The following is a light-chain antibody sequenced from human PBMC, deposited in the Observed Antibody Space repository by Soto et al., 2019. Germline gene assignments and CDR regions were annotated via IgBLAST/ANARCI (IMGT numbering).Light chain of an antibody. J-gene: IGKJ4*01. CDR2: ATS. CDR1: QSVTKS. Sequence: EIVLTQSPATLSLSPGERATLSCRAIQSVTKSLAWYQQKPGQAPRLLIFATSHRATDIPTRFSGSGSETDFTLTISSLEPEDFAVYYCQQRSDWPPSLTFGGGTKVDI. V-gene: IGKV3-11*01. CDR3: QQRSDWPPSLT.